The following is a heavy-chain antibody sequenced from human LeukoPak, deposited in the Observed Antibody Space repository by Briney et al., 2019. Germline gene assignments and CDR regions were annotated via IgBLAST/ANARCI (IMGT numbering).Heavy chain of an antibody. Sequence: GESLKISCKAYGYRFTSNWIGWVRQMPGKGLEWMGIIFPGDSDTRYSPSFQGQVTISVDESISTAYLQWSSLKASDTAIYYCARHGGTTLDYWGQGTLVTVSS. V-gene: IGHV5-51*01. J-gene: IGHJ4*02. D-gene: IGHD4-11*01. CDR3: ARHGGTTLDY. CDR2: IFPGDSDT. CDR1: GYRFTSNW.